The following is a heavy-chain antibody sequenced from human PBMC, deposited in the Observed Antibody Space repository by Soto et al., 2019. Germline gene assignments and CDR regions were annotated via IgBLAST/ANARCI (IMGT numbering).Heavy chain of an antibody. CDR2: IYPGDSEV. CDR3: ARHLYESSGYRYFDL. Sequence: GESLKISCHGSGYSFSSNWIGWVRQRPGKGLEWMGIIYPGDSEVKYSPSFRGQVTISVDTSISTAYLQWSSLKATDTAMYYCARHLYESSGYRYFDLWGQGTLVTVSS. D-gene: IGHD3-22*01. V-gene: IGHV5-51*01. CDR1: GYSFSSNW. J-gene: IGHJ4*02.